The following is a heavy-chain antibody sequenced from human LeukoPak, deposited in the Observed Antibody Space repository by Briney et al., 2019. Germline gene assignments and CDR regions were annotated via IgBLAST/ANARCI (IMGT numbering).Heavy chain of an antibody. CDR1: GFIVSSNY. J-gene: IGHJ4*02. D-gene: IGHD1-26*01. CDR3: ARSWDARLNFDY. Sequence: GGSLRLSCAASGFIVSSNYMNWVRQAPGKGLEWVSVIYSSGSTYYADSVKGRFTISRDNSKNTVNLQMNDLRAEDTAVYYCARSWDARLNFDYWGQGTLVTVSS. CDR2: IYSSGST. V-gene: IGHV3-66*02.